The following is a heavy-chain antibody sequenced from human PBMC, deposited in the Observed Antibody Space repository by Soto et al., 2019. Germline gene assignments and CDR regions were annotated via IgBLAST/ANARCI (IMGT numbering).Heavy chain of an antibody. V-gene: IGHV1-69*13. CDR3: ARIGRPVRFGELSGRAYGMDV. Sequence: ASVKVSCKASGGTFSSYAISWVRQAPGQGLEWMGGIIPIFGTANYAQKFQGRVTITADESTSTAYMELSSLRSEDTAVYYCARIGRPVRFGELSGRAYGMDVWGQGTTVTVSS. D-gene: IGHD3-10*01. CDR1: GGTFSSYA. J-gene: IGHJ6*02. CDR2: IIPIFGTA.